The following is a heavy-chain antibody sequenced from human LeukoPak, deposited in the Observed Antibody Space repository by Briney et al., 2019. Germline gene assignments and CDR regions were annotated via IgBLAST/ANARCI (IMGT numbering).Heavy chain of an antibody. D-gene: IGHD3-3*01. J-gene: IGHJ5*02. CDR1: GFTFSSYG. CDR2: IRYDGSNK. V-gene: IGHV3-30*02. CDR3: EANFWSGYYGP. Sequence: GGSLRLSCAASGFTFSSYGMHWVRHAPGKGREWVAFIRYDGSNKFYADSVKGRFTISRDHSKNTLYLQVNSLRAEDRAVYYSEANFWSGYYGPWGQGTLVTVSS.